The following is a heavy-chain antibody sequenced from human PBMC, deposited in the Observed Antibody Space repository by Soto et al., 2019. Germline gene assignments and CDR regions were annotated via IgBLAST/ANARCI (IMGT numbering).Heavy chain of an antibody. Sequence: WTWIRQPPGKGLEWIGYIYYSGYTNYNPSLKSRVTMATDTSKNQFSLKLTSVTAADTAVYCCARGEGRWPQFRWYFDLWGRGTLVTVSS. J-gene: IGHJ2*01. CDR2: IYYSGYT. CDR3: ARGEGRWPQFRWYFDL. D-gene: IGHD3-10*01. V-gene: IGHV4-59*13.